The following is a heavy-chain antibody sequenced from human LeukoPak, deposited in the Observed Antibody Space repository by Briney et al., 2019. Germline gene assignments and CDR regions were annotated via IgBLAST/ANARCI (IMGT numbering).Heavy chain of an antibody. Sequence: SETLSLTCTASGGSISGYYWTWIRQPAGKGLEWIGRIYTSGSTNYNPSLKSRVTMSLDTSKNQFSLKLSSVTAADTAVYYCARSDFWSGYYNYWGQGTLVTVSS. CDR1: GGSISGYY. J-gene: IGHJ4*02. CDR3: ARSDFWSGYYNY. D-gene: IGHD3-3*01. V-gene: IGHV4-4*07. CDR2: IYTSGST.